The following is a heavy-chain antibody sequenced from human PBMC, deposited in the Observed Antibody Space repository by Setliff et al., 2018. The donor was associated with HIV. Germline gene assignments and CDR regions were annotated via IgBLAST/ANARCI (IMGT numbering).Heavy chain of an antibody. CDR1: GASISSGGHY. CDR2: IHYTGSH. Sequence: SETLSLTCIVSGASISSGGHYWSWIRQQPGKGLEWIGYIHYTGSHFYNPSLMSRVTISVDKSKNQFSLKLSYVTAADTAVYYCARGGNSRAAWFDSWGQGTLVTVSS. D-gene: IGHD5-12*01. CDR3: ARGGNSRAAWFDS. J-gene: IGHJ5*01. V-gene: IGHV4-31*02.